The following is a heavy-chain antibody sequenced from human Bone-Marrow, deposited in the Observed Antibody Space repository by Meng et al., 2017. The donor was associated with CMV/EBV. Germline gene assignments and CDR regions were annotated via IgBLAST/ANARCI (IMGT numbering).Heavy chain of an antibody. CDR2: ISSSSSYT. J-gene: IGHJ3*02. CDR1: GFTFSRYS. V-gene: IGHV3-21*01. Sequence: LSLTCAASGFTFSRYSMNWVRQAPGKGLEWVSSISSSSSYTYYADSMKGRFTIFRDNAKNSLYLQMNSLRAEDTAVYYCARLDGSSGWYRGSDAFDIWGQGTMVTVSS. D-gene: IGHD6-19*01. CDR3: ARLDGSSGWYRGSDAFDI.